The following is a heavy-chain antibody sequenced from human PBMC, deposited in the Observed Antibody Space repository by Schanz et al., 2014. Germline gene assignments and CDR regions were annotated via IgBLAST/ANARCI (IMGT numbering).Heavy chain of an antibody. J-gene: IGHJ6*02. Sequence: QVQLVQSGAEVKKPGASVKVSCKASGYTFSSYGISWVRQAPGQGLEWMGWISANTGGTQYAQKFQGRVTMTTAKSISTVYMELSRLRSDDTAVYYCARVRSEDYGGMDVWGQGTTVTVSS. CDR3: ARVRSEDYGGMDV. V-gene: IGHV1-18*04. CDR2: ISANTGGT. CDR1: GYTFSSYG.